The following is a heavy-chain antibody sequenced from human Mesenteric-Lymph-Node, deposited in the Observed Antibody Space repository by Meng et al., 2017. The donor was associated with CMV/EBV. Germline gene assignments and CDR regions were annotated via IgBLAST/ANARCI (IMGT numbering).Heavy chain of an antibody. D-gene: IGHD3-3*01. CDR1: GFIFSSYW. J-gene: IGHJ4*02. Sequence: GGSLRLSCEASGFIFSSYWMRWVRQVPGKGLEWVANIKQVESEKYYVDSVKGRFTISRDNAKNSLYLQMNSLRAEDTAVYYCAREHFYDFWSGYPVYFDYWGQGTLVTVSS. CDR3: AREHFYDFWSGYPVYFDY. V-gene: IGHV3-7*01. CDR2: IKQVESEK.